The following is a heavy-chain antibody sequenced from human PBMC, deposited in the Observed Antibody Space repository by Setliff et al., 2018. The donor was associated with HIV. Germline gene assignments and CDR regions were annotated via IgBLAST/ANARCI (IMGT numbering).Heavy chain of an antibody. Sequence: SETLSLTCAVYGGSFSGYYWSWIRQPPGKGLEWIGEINHGGITNYNPSLKSRVTISVDMSKNQYSLKLSSVTAADTAVYYCARGVRGVIIDWYYFDYWGQGTLVTVSS. V-gene: IGHV4-34*01. CDR1: GGSFSGYY. CDR3: ARGVRGVIIDWYYFDY. CDR2: INHGGIT. D-gene: IGHD3-10*01. J-gene: IGHJ4*02.